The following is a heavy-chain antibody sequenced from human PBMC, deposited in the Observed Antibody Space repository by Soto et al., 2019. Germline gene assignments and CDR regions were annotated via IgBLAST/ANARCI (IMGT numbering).Heavy chain of an antibody. CDR3: ARDTRFSVVGDPGDY. D-gene: IGHD1-26*01. Sequence: GSLRLSCAASVFAFSSYWMSWVRQAPGKGLEWVANIKQDGIEKYYVDSVKGRFTISRDNAKNSLYLQMNSLRAEDTAVYYGARDTRFSVVGDPGDYWGQGTLVTVSS. CDR2: IKQDGIEK. V-gene: IGHV3-7*03. J-gene: IGHJ4*02. CDR1: VFAFSSYW.